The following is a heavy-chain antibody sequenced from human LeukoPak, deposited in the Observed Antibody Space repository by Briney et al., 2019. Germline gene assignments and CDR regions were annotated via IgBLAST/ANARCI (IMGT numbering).Heavy chain of an antibody. CDR3: ARDYYDFWSGYPSD. Sequence: GGSLRLSCAASGFTFSNYWMSWVRQAPGKGLEWVANIKQDRSEKYYVDSVKGRFTISRDNAKNSLYLQMNSLRAEDTAVYYCARDYYDFWSGYPSDWGQGTLVTVSS. J-gene: IGHJ4*02. V-gene: IGHV3-7*01. D-gene: IGHD3-3*01. CDR2: IKQDRSEK. CDR1: GFTFSNYW.